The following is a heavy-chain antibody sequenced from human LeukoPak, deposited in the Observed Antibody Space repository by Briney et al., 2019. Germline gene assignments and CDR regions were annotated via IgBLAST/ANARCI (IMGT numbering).Heavy chain of an antibody. D-gene: IGHD3-16*02. CDR2: IFHSGIS. Sequence: KPSETLSLTCAVSNYPITSDYYWVWIRRHPVQGLEGIGQIFHSGISHYNPSLKSRVTMSVDTSRSQFSVNLNSVTAADTAVYFCGRAGLGTAYNRFYYYMDVWGKGTTVTVSS. CDR3: GRAGLGTAYNRFYYYMDV. J-gene: IGHJ6*03. V-gene: IGHV4-38-2*01. CDR1: NYPITSDYY.